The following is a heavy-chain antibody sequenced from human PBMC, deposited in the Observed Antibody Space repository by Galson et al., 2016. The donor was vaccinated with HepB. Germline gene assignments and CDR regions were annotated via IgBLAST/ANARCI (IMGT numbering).Heavy chain of an antibody. CDR2: IAGGSGNA. D-gene: IGHD2-21*02. CDR3: ARRGADGGDDY. CDR1: GFTFSTYA. Sequence: SLRLSCAASGFTFSTYAMNWVRQAPGKGLEWVSTIAGGSGNANYADSVKGRFTISRDSSKNTLYLQLNSLRAEDTATYFCARRGADGGDDYWGQGSLVTVSS. J-gene: IGHJ4*02. V-gene: IGHV3-23*01.